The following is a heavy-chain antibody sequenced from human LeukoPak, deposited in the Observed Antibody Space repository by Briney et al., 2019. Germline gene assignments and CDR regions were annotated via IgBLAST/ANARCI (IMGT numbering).Heavy chain of an antibody. Sequence: GGSLRLSCAASGFTFSSYAMSWVRQAPGKGLEWVSAISGSGGSTYYADSVKGRFTISRDNSKNTLYLQMNSLRAEDTAVYYCARVPSVSFFAMNWVYPPRYYYYGMDVWGQGTTVTVSS. D-gene: IGHD2/OR15-2a*01. CDR1: GFTFSSYA. CDR2: ISGSGGST. J-gene: IGHJ6*02. CDR3: ARVPSVSFFAMNWVYPPRYYYYGMDV. V-gene: IGHV3-23*01.